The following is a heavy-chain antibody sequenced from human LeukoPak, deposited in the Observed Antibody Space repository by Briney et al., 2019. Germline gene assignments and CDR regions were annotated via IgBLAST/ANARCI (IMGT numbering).Heavy chain of an antibody. CDR1: GYTFTSYY. J-gene: IGHJ6*02. CDR3: ARGAPTVFGVDNSGLYGMDA. CDR2: INPSGGST. V-gene: IGHV1-46*01. D-gene: IGHD3-3*01. Sequence: ASVKVSCKASGYTFTSYYMHWVRQAPGQGLEWMGIINPSGGSTSYAQKFQGRVTMTRDTSTSTVYMELSSLRSEDTAVYYCARGAPTVFGVDNSGLYGMDAWGQGTTVTVSS.